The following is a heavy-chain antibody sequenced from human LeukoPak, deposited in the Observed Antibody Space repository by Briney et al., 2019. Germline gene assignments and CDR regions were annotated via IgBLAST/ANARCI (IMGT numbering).Heavy chain of an antibody. CDR3: ARERVYCSGGSCFWFDP. Sequence: SQTLSLTCTVSGGSTSSGSYYWSWIRQPAGKGLEWIGRIYTSGSTNYNPSLKSRVTISVDTSKNQFSLKLSSVTAADTAVYYCARERVYCSGGSCFWFDPWGQGTLVTVSS. J-gene: IGHJ5*02. V-gene: IGHV4-61*02. D-gene: IGHD2-15*01. CDR2: IYTSGST. CDR1: GGSTSSGSYY.